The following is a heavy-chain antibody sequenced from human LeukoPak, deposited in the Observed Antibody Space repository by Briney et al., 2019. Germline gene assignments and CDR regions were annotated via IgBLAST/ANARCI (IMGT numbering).Heavy chain of an antibody. V-gene: IGHV4-59*11. D-gene: IGHD4-17*01. CDR2: IYYSGST. J-gene: IGHJ3*02. CDR1: GGSISSHY. Sequence: SETLSLTCTVSGGSISSHYWSWIRQPPGKGLECIGYIYYSGSTNYNPSLKSRVTISVDTSNNQFSLKLSSVTAADTAVYYCARLTVTSTDAFDIWGQGTMVTVSS. CDR3: ARLTVTSTDAFDI.